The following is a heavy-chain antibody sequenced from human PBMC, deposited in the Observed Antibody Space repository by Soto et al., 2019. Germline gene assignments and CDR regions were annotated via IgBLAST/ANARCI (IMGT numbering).Heavy chain of an antibody. CDR3: ARVLSGAVADPEWYDS. CDR1: GYTFTTYA. D-gene: IGHD6-19*01. J-gene: IGHJ5*01. Sequence: ASVKVSCKASGYTFTTYAMHWVRQAPGQRLEWMGWINAGNGNTKYSQKFQGRVTITRDTSASTAYMELSSLRSEDTAVYYCARVLSGAVADPEWYDSWTQRTLDPVSS. CDR2: INAGNGNT. V-gene: IGHV1-3*01.